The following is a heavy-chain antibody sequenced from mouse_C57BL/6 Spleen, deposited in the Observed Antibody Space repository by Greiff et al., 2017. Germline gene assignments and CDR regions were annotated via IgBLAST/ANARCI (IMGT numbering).Heavy chain of an antibody. CDR2: IYPGDGDT. CDR1: GYAFSSSW. V-gene: IGHV1-82*01. D-gene: IGHD1-1*01. CDR3: ARAFDSSSYWYFDV. Sequence: QVQLQQSGPELVKPGASVKISCKASGYAFSSSWMNWVKQRPGKGLEWIGRIYPGDGDTNYNGKFQGKATLTADKYSSTAYMQLSRLTSEDSAVYFCARAFDSSSYWYFDVWGTGTTVTVSS. J-gene: IGHJ1*03.